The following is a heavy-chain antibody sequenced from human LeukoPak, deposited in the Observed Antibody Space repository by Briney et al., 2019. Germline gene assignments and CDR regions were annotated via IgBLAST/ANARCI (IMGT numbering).Heavy chain of an antibody. CDR3: ATVGGSTSPADY. V-gene: IGHV3-9*01. CDR1: GFTFDDYA. D-gene: IGHD3-16*01. CDR2: ISWNSGGV. J-gene: IGHJ4*02. Sequence: GRSLRLSCAASGFTFDDYAMHWVRQAPGKGLEWVSGISWNSGGVGYVDSVKGRFTISKYNAKNSMYQQIITLRAEDTAVYYCATVGGSTSPADYWGQGTLVTVYS.